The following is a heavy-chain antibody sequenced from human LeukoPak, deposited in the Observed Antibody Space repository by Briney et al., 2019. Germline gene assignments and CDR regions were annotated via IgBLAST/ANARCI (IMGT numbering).Heavy chain of an antibody. V-gene: IGHV3-23*01. Sequence: PGGSLRVSCAAAGFTFSNYAMNWVRQAPGKGLEWVSSISGGGETTYYADSAKGRFTISRDNSQNTLYLQMNSLRAEDTAVYYCARDYADSVGYFFFDYWGQGTLITVSS. CDR2: ISGGGETT. J-gene: IGHJ4*02. CDR1: GFTFSNYA. D-gene: IGHD4-17*01. CDR3: ARDYADSVGYFFFDY.